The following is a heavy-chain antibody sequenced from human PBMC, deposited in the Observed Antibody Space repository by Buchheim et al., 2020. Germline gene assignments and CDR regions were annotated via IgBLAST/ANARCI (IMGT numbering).Heavy chain of an antibody. J-gene: IGHJ3*02. Sequence: EVQLVESGGVVVQPGGSLRPSCAAFGFTFDDYTMDWVRQAPGKGLEWVSLISWEGGSTYYADSVKGRFTTSSANRKNSLFLQMNSLRSEDTALYYCAKGGGYYTYDAFDIWGQGK. CDR2: ISWEGGST. CDR1: GFTFDDYT. V-gene: IGHV3-43*01. D-gene: IGHD3-22*01. CDR3: AKGGGYYTYDAFDI.